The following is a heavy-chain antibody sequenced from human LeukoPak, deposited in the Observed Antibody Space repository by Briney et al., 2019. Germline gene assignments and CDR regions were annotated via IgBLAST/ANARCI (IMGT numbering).Heavy chain of an antibody. V-gene: IGHV1-2*02. J-gene: IGHJ5*02. D-gene: IGHD3-3*01. CDR1: GYTFTDYY. Sequence: ASVKVSCKASGYTFTDYYMHWVRQAPGQGLEWMGWINPNSGGTNYAQKFQGRVTMTRDTSISTAYMELSRLRSDDTAVYYCARTYYDFWSGYFTQLNWFDPWGQGTLVTVSS. CDR2: INPNSGGT. CDR3: ARTYYDFWSGYFTQLNWFDP.